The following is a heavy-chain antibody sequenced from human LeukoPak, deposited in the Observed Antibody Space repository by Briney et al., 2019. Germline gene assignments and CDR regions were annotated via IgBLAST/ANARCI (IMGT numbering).Heavy chain of an antibody. V-gene: IGHV3-30*02. CDR3: AKDSFGGYSSSPVNY. J-gene: IGHJ4*02. CDR2: IRYDGSNK. Sequence: GGSLRLSCAAPGSTFSSYGMHWVRQAPGKGLEWVAFIRYDGSNKYYADSVKGRFTISRDNSKNTLYLQMNSLRAEDTAVYYCAKDSFGGYSSSPVNYWGQGTLVTVSS. D-gene: IGHD6-13*01. CDR1: GSTFSSYG.